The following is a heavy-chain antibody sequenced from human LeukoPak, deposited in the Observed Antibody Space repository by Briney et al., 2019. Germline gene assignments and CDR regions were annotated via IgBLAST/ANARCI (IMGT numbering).Heavy chain of an antibody. J-gene: IGHJ5*02. CDR1: GYTFTSYD. CDR3: ARVVRRGYNWFDP. V-gene: IGHV1-8*01. Sequence: ASVKVSSKASGYTFTSYDVNWVRQATGQGLEWMGWMNPNSGNTGYAQKFQGRVTMTRNTSISTAYMELSSLRSEDTAVYYCARVVRRGYNWFDPWGQGTLVTVSS. CDR2: MNPNSGNT. D-gene: IGHD3-10*01.